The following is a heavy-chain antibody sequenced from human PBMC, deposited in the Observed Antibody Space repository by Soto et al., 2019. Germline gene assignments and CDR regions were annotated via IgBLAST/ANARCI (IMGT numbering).Heavy chain of an antibody. V-gene: IGHV4-4*02. D-gene: IGHD3-10*01. CDR1: GGSISSSNW. CDR3: AREWFGDHYYGMDV. Sequence: SETLSLTCAVSGGSISSSNWWSWVRQPPGKGLEWIGEIYHSGSTNYNPSLKSRVTISVDKSKNQSSLKLSSVTAADTAVYYCAREWFGDHYYGMDVWGQGTTVTVSS. J-gene: IGHJ6*02. CDR2: IYHSGST.